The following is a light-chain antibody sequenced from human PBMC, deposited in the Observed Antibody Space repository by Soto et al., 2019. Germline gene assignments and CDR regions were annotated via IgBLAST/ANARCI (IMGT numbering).Light chain of an antibody. J-gene: IGLJ2*01. CDR2: ENY. Sequence: QSVLTQPPSVSAAPGQKVTISCSGSSSNVGNHHVSWYQQLPGTAPKLLIYENYKRPSGIPDRFSGSKSGTSATLDITGLQTGDEADYYCGSWDFCQSAVEFGGGTKVTVL. V-gene: IGLV1-51*02. CDR1: SSNVGNHH. CDR3: GSWDFCQSAVE.